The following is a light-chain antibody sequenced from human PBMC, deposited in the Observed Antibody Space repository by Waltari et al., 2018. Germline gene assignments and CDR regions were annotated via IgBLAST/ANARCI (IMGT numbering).Light chain of an antibody. CDR3: SSCASNFR. CDR1: NSDGDNYYL. Sequence: QSALTQPASVSGSHGQSLTISCTGTNSDGDNYYLDSWYQQHPGKAPKLIIYDVNKRPYGVSSRYSGCKCGNTAPLTISRLQAEDAADYYCSSCASNFRFGGGTKLTVL. CDR2: DVN. V-gene: IGLV2-14*01. J-gene: IGLJ3*02.